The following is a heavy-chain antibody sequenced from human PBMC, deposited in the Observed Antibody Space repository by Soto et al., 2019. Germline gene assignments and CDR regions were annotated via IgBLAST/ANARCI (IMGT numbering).Heavy chain of an antibody. D-gene: IGHD1-1*01. V-gene: IGHV3-11*05. CDR1: GSSFRDYY. J-gene: IGHJ4*02. Sequence: QVQLVESGGGLVKPGGSLRLSCAASGSSFRDYYMSWIRQSPGKGLEWLSYITSSSSYTHYADSVKGRFTISRDNAKTSLYLQMTSLRAAATAVYYCTGGQDNLAVNFDYWGQGTPVTVSS. CDR3: TGGQDNLAVNFDY. CDR2: ITSSSSYT.